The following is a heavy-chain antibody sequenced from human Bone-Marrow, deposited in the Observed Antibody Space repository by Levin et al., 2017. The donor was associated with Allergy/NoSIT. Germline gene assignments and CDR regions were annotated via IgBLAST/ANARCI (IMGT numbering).Heavy chain of an antibody. CDR1: GGTFSSHG. J-gene: IGHJ6*03. D-gene: IGHD2-15*01. CDR2: IIPIFGPP. V-gene: IGHV1-69*13. CDR3: ARLTGDCSGGACLSRYFYYYMDV. Sequence: GASVKVSCKASGGTFSSHGIAWVRQAPGQGLEWMGGIIPIFGPPNYAQKFQGRVMISADESTNTAYMELSSLRSDDTAVFYCARLTGDCSGGACLSRYFYYYMDVWGKGTTVTVSS.